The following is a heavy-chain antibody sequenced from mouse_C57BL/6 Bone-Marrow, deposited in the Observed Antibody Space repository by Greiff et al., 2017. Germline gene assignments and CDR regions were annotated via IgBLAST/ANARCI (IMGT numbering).Heavy chain of an antibody. CDR1: GYTFTSYW. CDR3: ARRYYGSNYWYFDV. V-gene: IGHV1-50*01. CDR2: IDPSDSYT. J-gene: IGHJ1*03. D-gene: IGHD1-1*01. Sequence: VQLQQPGAELVKPGASVKLSCKASGYTFTSYWMQWVKQRPGQGLEWIGEIDPSDSYTNYNQKFKGKATLTVDPYSSTAYMQLSSLTSEDSAVYYCARRYYGSNYWYFDVWGTGTTVTVSS.